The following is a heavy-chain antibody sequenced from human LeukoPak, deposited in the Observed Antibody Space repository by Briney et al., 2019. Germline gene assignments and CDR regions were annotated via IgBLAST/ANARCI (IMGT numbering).Heavy chain of an antibody. CDR3: ARVNYDILTGYHNWFDP. Sequence: ASVKVSCKASGYTFTGYYMHWVRQAPGQGLEWMGWINPNSGGTNYAQKFQGRVTMTRDTSISTAYMELSRLRSDDMAVYYCARVNYDILTGYHNWFDPWGQGTLVTVSS. V-gene: IGHV1-2*02. D-gene: IGHD3-9*01. J-gene: IGHJ5*02. CDR1: GYTFTGYY. CDR2: INPNSGGT.